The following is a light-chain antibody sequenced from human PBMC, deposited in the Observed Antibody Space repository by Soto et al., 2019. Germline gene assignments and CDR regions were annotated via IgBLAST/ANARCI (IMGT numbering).Light chain of an antibody. V-gene: IGLV1-44*01. CDR1: SSDIGSNP. CDR3: SAWDANSYAPV. J-gene: IGLJ2*01. CDR2: RDN. Sequence: QSVLTQPPSASGTPGQRVAISCSGGSSDIGSNPVNWYLHLPGAAPKLLIYRDNQRPSGVPDRFSASKSGTSASLTISGRQSADEADYFCSAWDANSYAPVFGGGTKLTVL.